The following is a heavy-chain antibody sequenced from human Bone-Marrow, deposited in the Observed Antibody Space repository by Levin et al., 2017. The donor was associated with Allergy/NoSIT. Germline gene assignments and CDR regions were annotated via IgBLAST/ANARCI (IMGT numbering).Heavy chain of an antibody. D-gene: IGHD6-19*01. CDR3: VSSSGWSSGMDV. V-gene: IGHV3-23*01. J-gene: IGHJ6*02. CDR1: GFTFSSYA. CDR2: ISGSGGST. Sequence: GESLKISCAASGFTFSSYAMSWVRQAPGKGLEWVSAISGSGGSTYYADSVKGRFTISRDNSKNTLYLQMNSLRAEDTAVYYCVSSSGWSSGMDVWGQGTTVTVSS.